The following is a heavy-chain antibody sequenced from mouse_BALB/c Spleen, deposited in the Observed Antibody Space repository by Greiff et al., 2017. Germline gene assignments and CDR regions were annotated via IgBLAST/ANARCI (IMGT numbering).Heavy chain of an antibody. CDR3: TRDTSYAMDY. J-gene: IGHJ4*01. CDR1: GFSLTSYG. V-gene: IGHV2-9*02. Sequence: QVQLMESGPGLVAPSQSLSITCTVSGFSLTSYGVHWVRQPPGKGLEWLGVIRAGGSTNYNSALMSRLSISKDNSNRQVFLKMNSLQTDDTAMYYCTRDTSYAMDYWGQGTTVTVSS. CDR2: IRAGGST.